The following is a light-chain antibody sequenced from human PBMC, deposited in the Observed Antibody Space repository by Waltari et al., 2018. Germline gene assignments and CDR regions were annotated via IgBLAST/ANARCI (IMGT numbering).Light chain of an antibody. Sequence: EIVLTQSPGTLSLSPGERATLSCRASQCVSSSSLDWYQQQPGQPPRLLIYGASSRATGIPDRCSGSGSGTDFALTISRLEPEDFAVYYCQQYATSPPYTFGQGTKLEIK. CDR2: GAS. V-gene: IGKV3-20*01. CDR1: QCVSSSS. CDR3: QQYATSPPYT. J-gene: IGKJ2*01.